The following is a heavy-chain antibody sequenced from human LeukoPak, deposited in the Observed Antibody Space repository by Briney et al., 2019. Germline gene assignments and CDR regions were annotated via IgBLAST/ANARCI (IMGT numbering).Heavy chain of an antibody. D-gene: IGHD2-2*01. Sequence: TLSLTCTVSGGSISSGSYYWTWIRQPAGKGLEWIGRIYTSGSTNYNPSLKSRVTISVDTSKNQFSLKLSSVTAANTAVYYCATIVVPAANDYFYMDVWGKGTTVTVSS. J-gene: IGHJ6*03. V-gene: IGHV4-61*02. CDR1: GGSISSGSYY. CDR3: ATIVVPAANDYFYMDV. CDR2: IYTSGST.